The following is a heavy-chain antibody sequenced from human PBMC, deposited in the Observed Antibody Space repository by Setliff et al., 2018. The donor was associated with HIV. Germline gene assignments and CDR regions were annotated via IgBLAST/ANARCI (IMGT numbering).Heavy chain of an antibody. Sequence: SETLSLTCSVSGGSIITYHWSWIRQPPGKGLEWIGYIYKSGSTNYSPSFKSRVTISADTSKNQFSLKVTSVTAADTAVYYCAREIQFSATTYYYYYMDDWGRGTTVTVSS. J-gene: IGHJ6*03. CDR1: GGSIITYH. CDR2: IYKSGST. CDR3: AREIQFSATTYYYYYMDD. D-gene: IGHD5-18*01. V-gene: IGHV4-59*12.